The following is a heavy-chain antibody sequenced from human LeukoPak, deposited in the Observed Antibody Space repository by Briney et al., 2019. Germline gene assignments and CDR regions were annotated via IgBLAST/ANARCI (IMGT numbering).Heavy chain of an antibody. CDR3: ARESPSRYDSSGYYYGWFDP. CDR1: GCTFTSYD. J-gene: IGHJ5*02. V-gene: IGHV1-8*01. Sequence: ASVKVSCKASGCTFTSYDINWVRQATGQGLEWMGWMNPNSGNTGYAQKFQGKVTMTRNTSISTAYMELSSLRSEDTAVYYCARESPSRYDSSGYYYGWFDPWGQGTLVTVSS. D-gene: IGHD3-22*01. CDR2: MNPNSGNT.